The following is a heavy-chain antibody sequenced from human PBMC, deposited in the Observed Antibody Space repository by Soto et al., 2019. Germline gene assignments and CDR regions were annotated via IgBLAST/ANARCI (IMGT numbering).Heavy chain of an antibody. CDR2: LYSGGST. J-gene: IGHJ4*02. V-gene: IGHV3-53*01. D-gene: IGHD5-12*01. CDR3: ARVISYSGYDC. CDR1: GFTVSSNY. Sequence: LRLSCAASGFTVSSNYMSWVRQAPGKGLEWVSILYSGGSTYYADSVKGRFTISRDNSKNTLYLQMNSLRAEDTAVYYCARVISYSGYDCWGQGTLVTVSS.